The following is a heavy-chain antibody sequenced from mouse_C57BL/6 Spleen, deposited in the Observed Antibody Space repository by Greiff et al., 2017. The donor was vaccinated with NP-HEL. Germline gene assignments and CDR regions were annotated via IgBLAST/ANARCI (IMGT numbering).Heavy chain of an antibody. CDR3: ARWLLRSYFDY. D-gene: IGHD2-3*01. J-gene: IGHJ2*01. CDR1: GYAFSSSW. Sequence: QVQLQQSGPELVKPGASVKISCKASGYAFSSSWMNWVKQRPGKGLEWIGRIYPGDGDTNYNGKFKGKATLTAEKSSSTAYMQLSSLTSEDSAVYFCARWLLRSYFDYWGQGTTLTVSS. CDR2: IYPGDGDT. V-gene: IGHV1-82*01.